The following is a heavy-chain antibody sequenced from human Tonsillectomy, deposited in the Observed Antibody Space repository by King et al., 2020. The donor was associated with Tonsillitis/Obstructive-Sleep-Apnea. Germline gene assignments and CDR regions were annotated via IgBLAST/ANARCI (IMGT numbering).Heavy chain of an antibody. CDR3: AKSAEWFGELLQGGLDV. Sequence: EVQLVESGAEVKKPGESLKISCKGSGYSFTTYWIGWVRQMPGKGLEWMGIIYPGDSDTRYSPSFQGQVTISADKSINTAYLQWSSLKASDTAMYYCAKSAEWFGELLQGGLDVWGQGTPVTVSS. V-gene: IGHV5-51*03. D-gene: IGHD3-10*01. J-gene: IGHJ6*02. CDR1: GYSFTTYW. CDR2: IYPGDSDT.